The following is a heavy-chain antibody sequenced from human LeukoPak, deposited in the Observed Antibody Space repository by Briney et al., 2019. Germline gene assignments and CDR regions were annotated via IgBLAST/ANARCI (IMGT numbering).Heavy chain of an antibody. CDR3: AKEQYSSGRLWDY. Sequence: GGSLRLSCAASGFTFSSYAMSWVRQAPGKGLEWVXXISGSGGSTYYADSVKGRFTISRDNSKNTLYLQMNSLRAEDTAVYYCAKEQYSSGRLWDYWGQGTLVTVSS. V-gene: IGHV3-23*01. CDR1: GFTFSSYA. J-gene: IGHJ4*02. D-gene: IGHD6-19*01. CDR2: ISGSGGST.